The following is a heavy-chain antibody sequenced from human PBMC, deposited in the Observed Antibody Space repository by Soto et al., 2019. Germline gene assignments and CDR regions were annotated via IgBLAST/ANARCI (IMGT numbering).Heavy chain of an antibody. CDR3: ARDYYGSGSYYNAKIVNWFDP. CDR1: GYTFTGYY. D-gene: IGHD3-10*01. J-gene: IGHJ5*02. CDR2: INPNSGGT. Sequence: QVQLVQSGAEVKKPGASVKVSCKASGYTFTGYYMHWVRQAPGQGLEWMGWINPNSGGTNYAQKFQGWVTMTRDTSISTAYMELSRLRSDDTAVYYCARDYYGSGSYYNAKIVNWFDPWGQGTLVTVSS. V-gene: IGHV1-2*04.